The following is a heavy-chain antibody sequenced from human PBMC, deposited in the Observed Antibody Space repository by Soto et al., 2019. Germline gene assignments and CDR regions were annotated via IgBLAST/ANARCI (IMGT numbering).Heavy chain of an antibody. CDR1: GGSISSYY. V-gene: IGHV4-59*08. CDR2: IYYSGST. D-gene: IGHD3-10*01. CDR3: ARLHTNYYGSGSTPLDY. J-gene: IGHJ4*02. Sequence: SETLSLTCTVSGGSISSYYWSWIRQPPGKGLEWIGYIYYSGSTNYNPSLKSRVTISVDTSKNQFSLKLSSVTAADTAVYYCARLHTNYYGSGSTPLDYWGQGTLVTVS.